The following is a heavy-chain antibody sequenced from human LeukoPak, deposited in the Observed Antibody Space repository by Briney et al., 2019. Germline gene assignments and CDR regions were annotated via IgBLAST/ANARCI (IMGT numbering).Heavy chain of an antibody. D-gene: IGHD3-10*01. V-gene: IGHV3-23*01. CDR1: GLNLLIYP. CDR2: ISGDKGIT. J-gene: IGHJ5*02. CDR3: AKDITLVRGVIITNSFDP. Sequence: GGSVILSCAFTGLNLLIYPMSSVGQAPGKGLEWVSAISGDKGITHYAESVKGRLTISRDNSNNTLYLQMNSMRAEDTAVYYCAKDITLVRGVIITNSFDPWGQGTLVTVSS.